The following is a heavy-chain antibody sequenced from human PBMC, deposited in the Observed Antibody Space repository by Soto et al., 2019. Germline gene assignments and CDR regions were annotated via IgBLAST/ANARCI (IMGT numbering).Heavy chain of an antibody. CDR3: ARGEVTSSGWLFDF. Sequence: QVQLMQSGSEVKKPGASVKVSCRASGYTLTTNYMHWVRQAPGQGPEWGAMINPRSVGNTNYAQKVKGRVDVTSDTSTTVYLELNTLASDDTAVYYGARGEVTSSGWLFDFWGQGTLVTVSS. CDR1: GYTLTTNY. J-gene: IGHJ4*02. D-gene: IGHD6-19*01. CDR2: INPRSVGNT. V-gene: IGHV1-46*03.